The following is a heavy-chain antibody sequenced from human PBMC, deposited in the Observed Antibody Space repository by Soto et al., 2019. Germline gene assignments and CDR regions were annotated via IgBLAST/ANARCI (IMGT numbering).Heavy chain of an antibody. V-gene: IGHV3-72*01. J-gene: IGHJ4*02. Sequence: GGSLRLSCTASGFTFSDSYMDWVRQAPGKGLDWVGRVRNKANSYTTEYAASVKGRFTVSRDDSKNSLYLQMNSLKTEDTAVYYCVKGHLALDNWGPGTLVTVSS. CDR2: VRNKANSYTT. CDR3: VKGHLALDN. CDR1: GFTFSDSY.